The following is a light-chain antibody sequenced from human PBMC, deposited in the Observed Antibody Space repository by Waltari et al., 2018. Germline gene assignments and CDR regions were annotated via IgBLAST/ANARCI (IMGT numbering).Light chain of an antibody. V-gene: IGKV3-20*01. Sequence: EIVLTQSPGTLSLSPGERATLSCRASESIGRTLAWYQQKPGQPPSLLVYDASSRATGIPGRFSGSVSGTDFSLTISRLEPEDFAVYYCQKYGTRPATFGQGTKVEIK. CDR2: DAS. CDR3: QKYGTRPAT. J-gene: IGKJ1*01. CDR1: ESIGRT.